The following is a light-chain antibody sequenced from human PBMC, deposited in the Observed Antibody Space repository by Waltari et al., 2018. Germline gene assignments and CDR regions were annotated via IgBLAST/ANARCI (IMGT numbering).Light chain of an antibody. Sequence: DIVMTQSPDSLAVSLGERATINCKSSQSILYSSNNKNYLAWYQQKAGQPPKLLIYWASTRESGVPDRFSGSGSGTDFTLTSSSLRAEDVAVFYCQQYYGTPPISFGQGTRLEIK. CDR1: QSILYSSNNKNY. V-gene: IGKV4-1*01. J-gene: IGKJ5*01. CDR2: WAS. CDR3: QQYYGTPPIS.